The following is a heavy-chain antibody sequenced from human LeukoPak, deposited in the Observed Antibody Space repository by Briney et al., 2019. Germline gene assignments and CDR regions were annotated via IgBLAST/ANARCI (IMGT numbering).Heavy chain of an antibody. D-gene: IGHD3-10*02. CDR1: GFTFSTYE. CDR3: AELGITMIGGV. V-gene: IGHV3-48*03. CDR2: ISSSGSTI. J-gene: IGHJ6*04. Sequence: GGSLRLSCAASGFTFSTYEMNSVRQAPGKGLEWVSYISSSGSTIYYADSVKGRFTISRDNAKNSLYLQMNSLRAEYTAVYYCAELGITMIGGVWGKGTTVTISS.